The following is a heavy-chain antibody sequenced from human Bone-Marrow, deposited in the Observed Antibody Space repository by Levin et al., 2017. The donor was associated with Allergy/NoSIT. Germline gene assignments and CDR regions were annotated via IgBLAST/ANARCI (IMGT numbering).Heavy chain of an antibody. Sequence: SCAASGFTFDDYAMHWVRQAPGKGLEWVSGIKWNSDSIGYADSVKGRFTISRDNAKNSLYLQMNSLRSEDTGFYYCVKDMGVTTAAKGYWGQGTQVTVSS. J-gene: IGHJ4*02. CDR2: IKWNSDSI. CDR3: VKDMGVTTAAKGY. V-gene: IGHV3-9*01. CDR1: GFTFDDYA. D-gene: IGHD2-21*02.